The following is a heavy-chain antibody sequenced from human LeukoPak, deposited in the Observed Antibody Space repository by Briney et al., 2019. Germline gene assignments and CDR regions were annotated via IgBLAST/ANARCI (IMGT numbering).Heavy chain of an antibody. CDR2: IYHSGDT. CDR1: GYSISSGSY. V-gene: IGHV4-38-2*01. J-gene: IGHJ4*02. Sequence: SETLSLTCAVSGYSISSGSYWGWVRQPPGKGLEWIGSIYHSGDTYYNPSLRSRLTISVDKFKNQFSLKLTSMTAADTAVYYCSRQGSRSWCGDFDYWGQGTLVTVSS. D-gene: IGHD6-13*01. CDR3: SRQGSRSWCGDFDY.